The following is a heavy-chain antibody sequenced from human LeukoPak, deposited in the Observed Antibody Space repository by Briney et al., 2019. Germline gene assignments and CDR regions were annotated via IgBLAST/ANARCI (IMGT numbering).Heavy chain of an antibody. J-gene: IGHJ4*02. Sequence: PGGSLRLSCAASGFTFSSYAMHWVRQAPGKGLEWVAVISYDGSNKYYADSVKGRFTISRDNSKNTLYLQMNSLRAEDTAVYYCARDPPMGFFHFDYWGQGTLVTASS. CDR1: GFTFSSYA. CDR2: ISYDGSNK. CDR3: ARDPPMGFFHFDY. D-gene: IGHD3-10*01. V-gene: IGHV3-30-3*01.